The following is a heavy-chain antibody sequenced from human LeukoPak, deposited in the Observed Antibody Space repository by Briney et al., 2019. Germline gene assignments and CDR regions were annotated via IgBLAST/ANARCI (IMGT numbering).Heavy chain of an antibody. CDR1: GYTFTSYG. Sequence: ASVKVSCKASGYTFTSYGISWVRQAPGQGLEWMGWISAYNGNTNYAQKLQGRVTMTTDTSTSTAYMELRSLRSDDTAVYYCARDSHGSGWYEYYYYYYMDVWGKGTTVTVSS. CDR2: ISAYNGNT. D-gene: IGHD6-19*01. CDR3: ARDSHGSGWYEYYYYYYMDV. J-gene: IGHJ6*03. V-gene: IGHV1-18*01.